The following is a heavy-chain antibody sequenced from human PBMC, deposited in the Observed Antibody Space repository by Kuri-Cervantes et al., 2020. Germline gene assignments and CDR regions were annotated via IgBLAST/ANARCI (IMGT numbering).Heavy chain of an antibody. CDR1: GGSFSGYY. CDR2: INHSGST. CDR3: ARVARYFDWLGDY. D-gene: IGHD3-9*01. J-gene: IGHJ4*02. Sequence: SETLSLTCAVYGGSFSGYYWSWIRQPPGKGLEWMGEINHSGSTNYNPSLKSRVTISVDTSKNQFSLKLSSVTAADTAVYYCARVARYFDWLGDYWGQGTLVTVSS. V-gene: IGHV4-34*01.